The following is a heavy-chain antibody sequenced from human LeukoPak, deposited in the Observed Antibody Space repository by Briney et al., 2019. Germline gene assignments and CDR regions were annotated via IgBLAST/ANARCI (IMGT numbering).Heavy chain of an antibody. V-gene: IGHV3-7*03. Sequence: GGSLRLSCAASGFTFSSYWMTWVRQAPGKGLEWVANINRPGGEQYYADSVKGRFTISRDNARNSLYLQMNSLRAEDMALYYCAKGGSHYDFLGAFDIWGQGTMVTVSS. CDR2: INRPGGEQ. J-gene: IGHJ3*02. D-gene: IGHD3-3*01. CDR3: AKGGSHYDFLGAFDI. CDR1: GFTFSSYW.